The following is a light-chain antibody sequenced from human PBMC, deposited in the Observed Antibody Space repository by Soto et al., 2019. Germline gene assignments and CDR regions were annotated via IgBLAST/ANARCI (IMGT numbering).Light chain of an antibody. V-gene: IGKV3-11*01. CDR2: DAS. J-gene: IGKJ4*01. CDR3: QQRSNWPLT. Sequence: EIVLTQSRATLSLSPGERDTLSCRASQSVSSYLAWYQQKPGQAPRLLIYDASNRATGIPARFSGSGSGTDFTLTISSLEPEDFAVYYCQQRSNWPLTFGGGTKVDIK. CDR1: QSVSSY.